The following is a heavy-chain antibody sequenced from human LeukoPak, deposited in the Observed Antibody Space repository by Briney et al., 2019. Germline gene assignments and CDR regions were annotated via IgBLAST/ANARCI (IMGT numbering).Heavy chain of an antibody. V-gene: IGHV1-2*02. D-gene: IGHD3-10*01. J-gene: IGHJ3*02. CDR2: VNPNSGGT. Sequence: GASVKVSCKASGYTFTGYYMHWVRQAPGQGLEWMGWVNPNSGGTNYAQKFQGRVTMTRDMSTSTVYMELSSLRSEDTAVYYCARDLGAMVRGVMAGGFDAFDIWGQGTMVTVSS. CDR3: ARDLGAMVRGVMAGGFDAFDI. CDR1: GYTFTGYY.